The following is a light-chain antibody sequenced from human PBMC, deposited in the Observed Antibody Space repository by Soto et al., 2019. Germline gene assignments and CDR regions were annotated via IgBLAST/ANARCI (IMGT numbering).Light chain of an antibody. Sequence: DIQMTQSPSSVSASVGDSVTITCRASQNIFSWLAWYQHKPGKAPNLLISAASTLQSGVPSRFSGSGSGTDFTLPISSLQPEDVATYYCQQASTYPLTFGGGTKVEIK. CDR3: QQASTYPLT. CDR2: AAS. V-gene: IGKV1-12*01. J-gene: IGKJ4*01. CDR1: QNIFSW.